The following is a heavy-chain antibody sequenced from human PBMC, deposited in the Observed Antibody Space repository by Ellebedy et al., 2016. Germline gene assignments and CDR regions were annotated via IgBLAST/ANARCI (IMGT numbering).Heavy chain of an antibody. D-gene: IGHD5-24*01. V-gene: IGHV5-51*01. Sequence: GESLKISCQASGYIFTSYWIGWVRQMPGKGLEWMGIIYPDDSETRYSPSVQGQVTISVDKSTSTVYLQWSSLKATDTAMYYCVRRERWVRQIDYWGQGTLVTVSS. CDR3: VRRERWVRQIDY. CDR1: GYIFTSYW. J-gene: IGHJ4*02. CDR2: IYPDDSET.